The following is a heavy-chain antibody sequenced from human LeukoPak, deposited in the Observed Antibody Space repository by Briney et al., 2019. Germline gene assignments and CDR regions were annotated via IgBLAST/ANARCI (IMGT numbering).Heavy chain of an antibody. V-gene: IGHV3-7*01. CDR3: VREGVWGDGTDV. D-gene: IGHD3-10*01. CDR2: MKEDGSEK. CDR1: GFTFSSYR. Sequence: GGSLRLSCAASGFTFSSYRMSWVRQAPGKGLEWVANMKEDGSEKHYVDSVKGRFTISRDNAKNSLYLQMNSLRTEDTAVFYCVREGVWGDGTDVWGQGTTVTVSS. J-gene: IGHJ6*02.